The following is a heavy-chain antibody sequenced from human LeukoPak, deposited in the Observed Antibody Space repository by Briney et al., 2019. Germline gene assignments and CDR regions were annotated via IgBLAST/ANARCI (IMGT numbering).Heavy chain of an antibody. D-gene: IGHD4-17*01. V-gene: IGHV4-59*08. J-gene: IGHJ4*02. CDR3: ARRKQYGDHVVY. Sequence: SETLSLTCTVSGGSISSYYWSWIRQPPGKGLEWIGYMYYSGSTNYNPSLKSRVAISVDTSKNQFSLKLYSVTAADTAVYYCARRKQYGDHVVYWGQGTLVTVSS. CDR1: GGSISSYY. CDR2: MYYSGST.